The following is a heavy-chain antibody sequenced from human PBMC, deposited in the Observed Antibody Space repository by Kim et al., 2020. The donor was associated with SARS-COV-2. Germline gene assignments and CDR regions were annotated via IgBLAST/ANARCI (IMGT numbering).Heavy chain of an antibody. V-gene: IGHV1-18*01. J-gene: IGHJ6*02. Sequence: ASVKVSCKASGYTFTSYGISWVRQAPGQGLEWMGWISAYNGNTNYAQKLQCRVTMTTDTSTSTAYMELRSLRSDDTAVYYCARDHYDILTGSLNYYYYYGMDVWGHGTTVTVSS. D-gene: IGHD3-9*01. CDR1: GYTFTSYG. CDR3: ARDHYDILTGSLNYYYYYGMDV. CDR2: ISAYNGNT.